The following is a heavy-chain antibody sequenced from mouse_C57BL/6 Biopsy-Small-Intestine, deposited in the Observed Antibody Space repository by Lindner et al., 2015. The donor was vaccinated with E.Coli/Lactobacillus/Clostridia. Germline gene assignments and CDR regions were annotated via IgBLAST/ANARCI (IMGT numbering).Heavy chain of an antibody. CDR2: ISSGSSTI. V-gene: IGHV5-17*01. D-gene: IGHD1-1*01. Sequence: VQLRESGGGLVKPGGSLKLSCAASGFTFSDYGMHWVRQAPEKGLEWVAYISSGSSTIYYADTVKGRFTISRGNAKNTLFLQMTSLRSEDTAMYYCATTVVATKGTMDYWGQGTSVTVSS. CDR3: ATTVVATKGTMDY. J-gene: IGHJ4*01. CDR1: GFTFSDYG.